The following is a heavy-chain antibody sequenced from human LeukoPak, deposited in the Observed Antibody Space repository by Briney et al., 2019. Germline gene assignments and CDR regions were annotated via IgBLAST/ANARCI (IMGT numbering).Heavy chain of an antibody. D-gene: IGHD3-22*01. CDR2: IKQDGSEK. Sequence: PGGSLRLSCAASGFTFSTYWMSWVRQAPGKGLEWVANIKQDGSEKYYVDSVKGRFTISRDNSKNTLYLQMNSLRAEDTAVYYCAKDPKYDSSGYYYGRFDYWGQGTLVTVSS. CDR3: AKDPKYDSSGYYYGRFDY. J-gene: IGHJ4*02. V-gene: IGHV3-7*03. CDR1: GFTFSTYW.